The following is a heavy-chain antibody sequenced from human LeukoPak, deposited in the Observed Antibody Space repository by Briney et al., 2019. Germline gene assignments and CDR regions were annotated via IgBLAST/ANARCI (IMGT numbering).Heavy chain of an antibody. CDR2: MNPNSGNT. CDR3: ARMAPFYGSGSYYSYNWFDP. V-gene: IGHV1-8*01. CDR1: GYTFTGYD. Sequence: ASVKVSCKASGYTFTGYDINWVRQATGQGLEWMGWMNPNSGNTGYAQKFQGRVTMTRNTSISTAYMELSSLRSEDTAVYYCARMAPFYGSGSYYSYNWFDPWGQGTLVTVSS. D-gene: IGHD3-10*01. J-gene: IGHJ5*02.